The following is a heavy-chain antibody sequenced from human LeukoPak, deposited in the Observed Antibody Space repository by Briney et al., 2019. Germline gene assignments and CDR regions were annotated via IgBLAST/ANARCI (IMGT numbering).Heavy chain of an antibody. CDR1: GFTFITYA. V-gene: IGHV3-23*01. CDR3: ARGMATSYFDY. Sequence: PGGSLRLSCAASGFTFITYAMNWVRQAPGKGLEWVSGISGSGGGTFYADSVKGRFTISRDNSKNTLYLQMNSLRAEDTAVYYCARGMATSYFDYWGQGTLVTVSS. J-gene: IGHJ4*02. D-gene: IGHD5-24*01. CDR2: ISGSGGGT.